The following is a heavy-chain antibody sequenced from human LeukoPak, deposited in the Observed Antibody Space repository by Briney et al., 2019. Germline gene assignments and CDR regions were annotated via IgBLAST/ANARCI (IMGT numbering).Heavy chain of an antibody. CDR3: ARAYTGSFSGTLQY. CDR1: GFTFSDYY. V-gene: IGHV3-11*04. J-gene: IGHJ4*02. D-gene: IGHD1-26*01. CDR2: ISPSGITT. Sequence: GGPLRLSCAASGFTFSDYYMTWLRQAPGKGLEWVSYISPSGITTYYTDSEKGRFTISRDNAKNSLSLQINSLRVDDTALYYCARAYTGSFSGTLQYWGRGTLVTVSS.